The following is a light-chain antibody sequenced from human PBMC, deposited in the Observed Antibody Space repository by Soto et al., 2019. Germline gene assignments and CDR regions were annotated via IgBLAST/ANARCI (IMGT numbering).Light chain of an antibody. CDR1: SSDVGGYNY. V-gene: IGLV2-8*01. J-gene: IGLJ2*01. CDR3: SSYGGSYTVV. Sequence: ALTQPPSASGSPGQSVTISCTGSSSDVGGYNYVSWYQQHPGKAPKLMIYEVSKRPSGVPDRLSGSKSGNTASLTVSGLQAEDEADYYCSSYGGSYTVVFGGGTKLTVL. CDR2: EVS.